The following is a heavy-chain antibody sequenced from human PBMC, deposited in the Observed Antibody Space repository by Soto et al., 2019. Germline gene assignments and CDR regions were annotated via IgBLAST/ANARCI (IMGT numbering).Heavy chain of an antibody. CDR2: INPNSGGT. CDR1: GYTFTGYY. D-gene: IGHD3-9*01. CDR3: AREYDILTGYYVFDY. J-gene: IGHJ4*02. V-gene: IGHV1-2*02. Sequence: QVQLVQSGAEVKKPGASVKVSSKASGYTFTGYYMHWVRQAPGQGLEWMGWINPNSGGTNYAQKFQGRVTMTRDTSISTAYMELSRLRSDDTAVYYCAREYDILTGYYVFDYWGQGTLVTVSS.